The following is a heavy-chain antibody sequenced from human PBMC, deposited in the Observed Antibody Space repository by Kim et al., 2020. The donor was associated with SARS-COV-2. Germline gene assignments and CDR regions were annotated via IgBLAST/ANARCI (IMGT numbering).Heavy chain of an antibody. Sequence: SETLSLTCTVSGGSISSYYWSWIRQPPGKGLEWIGYIYYSGSTNYNPSLKSRVTISVDTSKNQFSLKLSSVTAADTAVYYCARAPGDYYGSGSYMHEPGGYYYYGMDVWGQGTTVTVSS. J-gene: IGHJ6*02. V-gene: IGHV4-59*01. CDR1: GGSISSYY. CDR2: IYYSGST. D-gene: IGHD3-10*01. CDR3: ARAPGDYYGSGSYMHEPGGYYYYGMDV.